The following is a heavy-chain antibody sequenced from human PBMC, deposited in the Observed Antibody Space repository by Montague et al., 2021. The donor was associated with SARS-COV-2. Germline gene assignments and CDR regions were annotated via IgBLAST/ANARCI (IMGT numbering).Heavy chain of an antibody. V-gene: IGHV4-4*02. CDR1: GGSIRSDNW. Sequence: SETLSLTCTVSGGSIRSDNWCTWVRQPPGKGLEWIGDIFHSGTTNYHRPLKRRRTTSVDKSKNNISLMLISVTAADTAMYYCALPLGGARFDTWGKGTLVTVSS. J-gene: IGHJ5*02. CDR2: IFHSGTT. D-gene: IGHD3-16*01. CDR3: ALPLGGARFDT.